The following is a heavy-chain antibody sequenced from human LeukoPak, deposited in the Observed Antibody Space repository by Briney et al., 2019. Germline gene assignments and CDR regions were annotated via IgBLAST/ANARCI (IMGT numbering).Heavy chain of an antibody. CDR3: ARGHITGTVTYLDY. J-gene: IGHJ4*02. D-gene: IGHD1-7*01. CDR2: VSSSSSYI. Sequence: PGGSLRLSCAASGFTFSSYSMNWVRQAPGKGLEWVSFVSSSSSYIYYADSVKGRFTISRDNAKNSLYLQMNSLRSEDTAVYYCARGHITGTVTYLDYWGQGTLVTVSS. CDR1: GFTFSSYS. V-gene: IGHV3-21*04.